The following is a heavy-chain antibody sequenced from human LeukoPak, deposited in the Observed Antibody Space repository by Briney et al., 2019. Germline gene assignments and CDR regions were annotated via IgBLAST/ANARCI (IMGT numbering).Heavy chain of an antibody. Sequence: RRGSPRLSCAASGFTSSRYSMNWVRQAPREGLEWVSYISISSRIYNADSVKGRFTISRDSATNSLYQQMNSLRAEDTAVYYCARGEYCSSTSCLSSYYYYMDVWGKGTTVTVSS. CDR3: ARGEYCSSTSCLSSYYYYMDV. CDR2: ISISSRI. J-gene: IGHJ6*03. D-gene: IGHD2-2*01. CDR1: GFTSSRYS. V-gene: IGHV3-48*01.